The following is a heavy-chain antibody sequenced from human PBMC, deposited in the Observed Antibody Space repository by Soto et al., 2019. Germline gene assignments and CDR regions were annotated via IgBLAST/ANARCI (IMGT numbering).Heavy chain of an antibody. Sequence: PSETLSLTCSVSGNSITNEDYYWTWFRQPPGKGLEWIGHIYYNGNTYYNPSLKSRLTLSLDTSQNQFSLHLTSVIAADSASYFCARATTVTSSFFYYGLDVWGQGTTVT. J-gene: IGHJ6*02. CDR3: ARATTVTSSFFYYGLDV. D-gene: IGHD4-17*01. CDR1: GNSITNEDYY. V-gene: IGHV4-30-4*02. CDR2: IYYNGNT.